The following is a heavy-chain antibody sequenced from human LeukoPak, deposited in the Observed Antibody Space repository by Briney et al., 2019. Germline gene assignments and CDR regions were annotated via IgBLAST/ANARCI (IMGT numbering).Heavy chain of an antibody. J-gene: IGHJ5*02. D-gene: IGHD3-22*01. V-gene: IGHV4-34*01. Sequence: SETLSLTCAVYGGSFSGYYWSWIRQPPGKGLEWIGEINHSGSTNYNPSLKSRVTISVDTSKNQFSLKLSSVTAADTAVYYCARLAREDSSGYYYYSRWFDPWGQGTLVTVSS. CDR1: GGSFSGYY. CDR3: ARLAREDSSGYYYYSRWFDP. CDR2: INHSGST.